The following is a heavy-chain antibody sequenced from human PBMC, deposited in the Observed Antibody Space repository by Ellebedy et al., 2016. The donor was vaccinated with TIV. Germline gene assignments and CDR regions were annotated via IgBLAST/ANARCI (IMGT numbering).Heavy chain of an antibody. J-gene: IGHJ6*02. V-gene: IGHV3-21*01. Sequence: GESLKISCAASGFTFSTYSMNWVRQAPGKGLEWVSSISSNGDYIYYADSVKGRFTISRDSAKNSLYLQVDSLRAEDTAVYYCARCIVAYYFGMDVWGQGTTVTVSS. CDR2: ISSNGDYI. D-gene: IGHD2-15*01. CDR3: ARCIVAYYFGMDV. CDR1: GFTFSTYS.